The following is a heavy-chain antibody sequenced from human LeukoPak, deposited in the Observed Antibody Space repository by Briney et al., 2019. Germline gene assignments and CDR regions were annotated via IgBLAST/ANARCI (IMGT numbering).Heavy chain of an antibody. J-gene: IGHJ4*02. CDR2: INPNSGGT. CDR3: ARNRAGSYFIY. CDR1: GYTFTDYY. V-gene: IGHV1-2*02. D-gene: IGHD1-26*01. Sequence: GASVKVSFKASGYTFTDYYIHWVRQAPGQGLEWMGWINPNSGGTNYAQNFQGRVTMTRDTSISTAYMELSSLTSDDTAVYFCARNRAGSYFIYWGQGTLVTVSS.